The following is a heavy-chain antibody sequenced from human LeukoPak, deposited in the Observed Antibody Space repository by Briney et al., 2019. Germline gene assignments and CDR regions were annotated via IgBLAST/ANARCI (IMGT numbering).Heavy chain of an antibody. D-gene: IGHD3-22*01. CDR3: APPPYYYEANGYSVA. J-gene: IGHJ5*02. V-gene: IGHV4-34*01. CDR1: GGSFSGYY. CDR2: INHSGST. Sequence: SEILSLTCAVYGGSFSGYYWSWIRQPPGKGLEWIGEINHSGSTNYNPSLKSRVTISVDTSKNQFFLKLSSVTAADTAVYYCAPPPYYYEANGYSVAWGQGTLVTVSS.